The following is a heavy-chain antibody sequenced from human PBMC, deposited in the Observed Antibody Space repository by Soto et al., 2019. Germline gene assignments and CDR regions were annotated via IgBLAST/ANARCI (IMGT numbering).Heavy chain of an antibody. J-gene: IGHJ4*02. CDR2: ISYDGSNK. CDR3: AKGGAGYSRPDY. CDR1: GFTFSSYG. V-gene: IGHV3-30*18. D-gene: IGHD6-13*01. Sequence: QVQLVESGGGVVQPGRSLRLSCAASGFTFSSYGMHWVRQAPGKGLEWVALISYDGSNKNYADSVKGRFTISRDNSKNTLYLQMNSLRAEDTAVYYCAKGGAGYSRPDYWGQGTLVTVSS.